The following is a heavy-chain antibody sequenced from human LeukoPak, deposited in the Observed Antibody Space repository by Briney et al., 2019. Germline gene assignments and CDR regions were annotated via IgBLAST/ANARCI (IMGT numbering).Heavy chain of an antibody. Sequence: SGGSLRLSCAASGFTLSNYAMNWVRQAPGKGLEWVSAIIGSGRSTFYADSVKGRFTISRDNSKNTLYLQMNSLRAEDTAVYYCAKEMTTPYYWGQGTLVTVSS. CDR2: IIGSGRST. V-gene: IGHV3-23*01. J-gene: IGHJ4*02. D-gene: IGHD4-17*01. CDR1: GFTLSNYA. CDR3: AKEMTTPYY.